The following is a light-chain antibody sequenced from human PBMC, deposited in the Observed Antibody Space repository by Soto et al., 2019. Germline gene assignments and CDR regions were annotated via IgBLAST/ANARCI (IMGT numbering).Light chain of an antibody. CDR1: QSVSSN. CDR2: GAS. J-gene: IGKJ1*01. Sequence: EIVMTQSPATLSVSPVERATLSCRASQSVSSNLAWYQQKPGQAPRLLIYGASSRATGIPDRFSGSGSGTDFTLTISRLEPEDFAVYYCQQYGNSPWTFGQGTKVDIK. CDR3: QQYGNSPWT. V-gene: IGKV3-20*01.